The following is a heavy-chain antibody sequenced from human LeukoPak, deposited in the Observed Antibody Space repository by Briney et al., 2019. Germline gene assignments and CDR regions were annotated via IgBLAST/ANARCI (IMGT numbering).Heavy chain of an antibody. CDR3: ARMTTGHDF. CDR1: GTFFSSYY. D-gene: IGHD4-17*01. J-gene: IGHJ4*02. Sequence: SETLPLTCAVSGTFFSSYYWSWIRQPPGKGLEWIGEVTNSGYTNDNPSLKSRVTISVDTSKNQFSLRLRSVTAADTAVYFCARMTTGHDFWGQGTLVTVSS. CDR2: VTNSGYT. V-gene: IGHV4-34*01.